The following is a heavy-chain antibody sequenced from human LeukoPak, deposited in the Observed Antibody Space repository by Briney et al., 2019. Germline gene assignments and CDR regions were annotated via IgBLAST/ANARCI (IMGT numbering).Heavy chain of an antibody. CDR1: GYTFTSYD. J-gene: IGHJ5*02. V-gene: IGHV1-8*01. CDR2: MNPNRGNT. Sequence: ASVKVSCKASGYTFTSYDINRVRQATGQGLEWMGWMNPNRGNTGYAQKFQGRVTMTRNTSISTAYMELSSLRSEDTAVYYCARAPAVRGVIKNWFDPWGQGTLVTVSS. D-gene: IGHD3-10*01. CDR3: ARAPAVRGVIKNWFDP.